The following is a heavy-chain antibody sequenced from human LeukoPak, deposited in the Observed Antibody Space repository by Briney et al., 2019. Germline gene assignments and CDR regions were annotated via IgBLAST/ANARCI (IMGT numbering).Heavy chain of an antibody. V-gene: IGHV3-74*01. CDR1: GFTFSSHW. CDR3: ARGPPDGSGSYYPGDY. Sequence: GGTLRLSCAASGFTFSSHWMHWVRQAPGKGLVWVSRISSDGSSTSFADSVKGRFTISRDNAENTLYLHMNSLRDEDTAVYFCARGPPDGSGSYYPGDYWGQGTLVTVSS. CDR2: ISSDGSST. J-gene: IGHJ4*02. D-gene: IGHD3-10*01.